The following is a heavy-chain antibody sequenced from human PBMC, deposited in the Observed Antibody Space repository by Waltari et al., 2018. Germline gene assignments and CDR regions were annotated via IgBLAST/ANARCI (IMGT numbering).Heavy chain of an antibody. D-gene: IGHD4-17*01. V-gene: IGHV3-23*04. CDR1: VVPFSTFA. CDR3: AKGSTTMTSPFDH. Sequence: EVQLVASGGGLVQPGGSLRPSCASSVVPFSTFAMTWVRQTPGKGLEWASGISGRGDSTYYADSVKGRFTISRDNSKNTLYLQMSSLRAEDTAVYYCAKGSTTMTSPFDHWGQGTLVTVSS. CDR2: ISGRGDST. J-gene: IGHJ4*02.